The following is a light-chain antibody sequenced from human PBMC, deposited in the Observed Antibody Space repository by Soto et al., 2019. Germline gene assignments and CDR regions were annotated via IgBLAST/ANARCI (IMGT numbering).Light chain of an antibody. CDR2: DAL. V-gene: IGKV3-15*01. CDR3: QKDNQWPWT. CDR1: QSLSTN. Sequence: EIVMTQSPGTLSVSPGEGASLSCRASQSLSTNLAWYQQKPGQAPSLLIHDALSRATGIPARFSGSGSGTDFTLTISNVQSEDVAVYYCQKDNQWPWTFGPGTSVDIK. J-gene: IGKJ1*01.